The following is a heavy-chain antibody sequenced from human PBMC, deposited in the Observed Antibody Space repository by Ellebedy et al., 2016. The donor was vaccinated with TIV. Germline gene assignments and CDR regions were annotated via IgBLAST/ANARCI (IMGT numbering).Heavy chain of an antibody. CDR3: ARWSYGGPDY. V-gene: IGHV3-74*01. D-gene: IGHD4/OR15-4a*01. Sequence: PGGSLRLSCAASGFTFPAYWMHWDRQAPGTGLVWISDLNSDGTRTSYADSVKGRFTISRDNAKNTLYLQMNSLRAEDAALYYCARWSYGGPDYWGQGTLVTVSS. J-gene: IGHJ4*02. CDR2: LNSDGTRT. CDR1: GFTFPAYW.